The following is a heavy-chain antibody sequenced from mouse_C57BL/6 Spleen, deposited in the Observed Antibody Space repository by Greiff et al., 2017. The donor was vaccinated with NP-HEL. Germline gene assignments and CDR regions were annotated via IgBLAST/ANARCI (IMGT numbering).Heavy chain of an antibody. CDR1: GYSITSGYY. CDR2: ISYDGSN. CDR3: ARGDDYDDGED. J-gene: IGHJ2*01. Sequence: ESGPGLVKPSQSLSLTCSVTGYSITSGYYWNWIRQFPGNKLEWMGYISYDGSNNYNPSLKNRISITRDTSKNQFFLKLNSVTTEDTATYYCARGDDYDDGEDWGQGTTLTVSS. V-gene: IGHV3-6*01. D-gene: IGHD2-4*01.